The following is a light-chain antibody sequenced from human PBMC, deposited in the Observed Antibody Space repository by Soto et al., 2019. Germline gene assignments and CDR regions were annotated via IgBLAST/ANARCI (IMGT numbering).Light chain of an antibody. J-gene: IGKJ3*01. CDR2: AAS. V-gene: IGKV3D-20*01. Sequence: EIVLTQSPATLSLSPGERATLSCGASQSVSRNYVAWYQQKPGLAPSLVMYAASTRATCIPDRFSGSGSGTDFTLTISRLEPEDFAVYYCQQYDRSPFTFGPGTKVDI. CDR1: QSVSRNY. CDR3: QQYDRSPFT.